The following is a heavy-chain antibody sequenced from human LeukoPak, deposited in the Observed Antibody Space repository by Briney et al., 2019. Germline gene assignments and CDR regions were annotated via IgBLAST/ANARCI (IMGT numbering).Heavy chain of an antibody. CDR2: INTDGSAT. CDR3: VRESAIVRVPFDN. CDR1: GFTFNNYW. Sequence: AGGSLRLSCAASGFTFNNYWMHWVRQAPGKGLVWVSRINTDGSATNYADFVKGRITISRDNAKNTLYLQMNGLRVEDTARYYSVRESAIVRVPFDNWGQGVLVTVSS. V-gene: IGHV3-74*01. J-gene: IGHJ4*02. D-gene: IGHD2/OR15-2a*01.